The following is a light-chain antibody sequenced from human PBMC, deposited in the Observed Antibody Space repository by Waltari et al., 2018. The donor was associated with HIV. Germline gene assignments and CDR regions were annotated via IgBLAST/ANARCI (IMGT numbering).Light chain of an antibody. J-gene: IGKJ4*01. CDR3: QQFYSSPPT. CDR1: QSVLSSSNNQNY. Sequence: DIVMTQSPDSLAVSLGERAPIRCQSSQSVLSSSNNQNYLTWYQQKPGQPPKLIMYWASTRKSGVPDRFSGSGSGTDFTLTISSLQAEDVAVYYCQQFYSSPPTFGGGTKVEIK. CDR2: WAS. V-gene: IGKV4-1*01.